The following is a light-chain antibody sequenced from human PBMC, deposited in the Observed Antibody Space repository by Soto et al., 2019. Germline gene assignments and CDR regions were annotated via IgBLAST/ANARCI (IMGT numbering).Light chain of an antibody. V-gene: IGKV3-15*01. J-gene: IGKJ2*01. Sequence: EIVMTQSPATLSVSPGERATLSCRASQSISGELAWYQQRPGQPPRLLTYGVSTRATGVPDRFSGSGSGSDFTRTSSALQSEDFAVYYCQQGHDWPLTFGQGTRLDI. CDR3: QQGHDWPLT. CDR2: GVS. CDR1: QSISGE.